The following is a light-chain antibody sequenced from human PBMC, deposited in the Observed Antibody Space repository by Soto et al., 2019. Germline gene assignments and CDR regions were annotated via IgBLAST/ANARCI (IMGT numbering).Light chain of an antibody. J-gene: IGKJ1*01. CDR2: DAS. CDR3: QQYDSFSKT. CDR1: QSIRSW. Sequence: DIQITQSPSTLSASVGDRVTITCRASQSIRSWLAWYQQKPGKAPQLLIYDASNLESGVPSRFSGSGSGTEFTLTISSLHPDDFATYYCQQYDSFSKTFGRGTKVEVK. V-gene: IGKV1-5*01.